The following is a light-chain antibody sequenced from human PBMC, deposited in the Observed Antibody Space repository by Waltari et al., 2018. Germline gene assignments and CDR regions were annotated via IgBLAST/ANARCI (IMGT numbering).Light chain of an antibody. CDR1: SGSIATNY. CDR2: DGN. J-gene: IGLJ6*01. Sequence: FMLTQPHSVSESPGKTVTISCTRSSGSIATNYVQWYQQRPGSAPTNVVFDGNQRTSGVPDRFSGSTDSSSNSASRIISGLRTEDEADYCCQSYDSDSHEAVFGSGTTVSVL. CDR3: QSYDSDSHEAV. V-gene: IGLV6-57*03.